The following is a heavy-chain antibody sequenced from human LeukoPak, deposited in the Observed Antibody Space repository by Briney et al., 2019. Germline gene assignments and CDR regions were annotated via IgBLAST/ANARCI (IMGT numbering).Heavy chain of an antibody. J-gene: IGHJ3*02. CDR1: GGSFSGYY. CDR3: ARLLWFGESRAFDI. D-gene: IGHD3-10*01. CDR2: INHSGST. Sequence: SETLSLTCAVYGGSFSGYYWSWIRQPPGKGLEWIGEINHSGSTNYNPSLKSRVTISVDTSKNQFSLKLSSVTAADTAVYYCARLLWFGESRAFDIWGQGTMVTVSS. V-gene: IGHV4-34*01.